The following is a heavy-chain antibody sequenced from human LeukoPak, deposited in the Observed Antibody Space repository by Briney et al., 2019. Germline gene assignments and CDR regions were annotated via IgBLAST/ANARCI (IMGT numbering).Heavy chain of an antibody. CDR1: GGSFSGYY. Sequence: TSETLSLTCAVYGGSFSGYYWSWIRQPPGKGLEWIGEINHSGSTNYNPSLKSRVTISVDTSKNQFSLKLSSVTAADTAVYYCATRRITMVRGVITNDAFDIWGQGTMVTVSS. D-gene: IGHD3-10*01. V-gene: IGHV4-34*01. CDR2: INHSGST. CDR3: ATRRITMVRGVITNDAFDI. J-gene: IGHJ3*02.